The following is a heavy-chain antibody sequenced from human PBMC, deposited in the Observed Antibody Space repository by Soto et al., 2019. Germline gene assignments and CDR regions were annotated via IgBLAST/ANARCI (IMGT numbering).Heavy chain of an antibody. Sequence: AXVNVSCTPSGYTFTSYAMPWVRQAPGQRLEWMGWINAGNGNTKYSQKFQGRVTITRYTSASTAYMELSSLRSEDTAVYYCARDRSTIFGVVTPRRDYFDDWGQGTLVTVSS. V-gene: IGHV1-3*01. D-gene: IGHD3-3*01. CDR2: INAGNGNT. CDR3: ARDRSTIFGVVTPRRDYFDD. CDR1: GYTFTSYA. J-gene: IGHJ4*02.